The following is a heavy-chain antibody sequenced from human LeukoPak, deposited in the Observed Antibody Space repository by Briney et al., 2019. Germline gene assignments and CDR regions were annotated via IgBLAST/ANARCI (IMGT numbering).Heavy chain of an antibody. CDR3: ARGRGSDYSNYVSYYYYYMDV. CDR2: ISSSSSYI. V-gene: IGHV3-21*01. CDR1: GFTFSSYS. D-gene: IGHD4-11*01. J-gene: IGHJ6*03. Sequence: GGSLTLSCAASGFTFSSYSMNWVRQAPGKGLEWVSSISSSSSYIYYADSVKGRFTISRDNAKNSLYLQMNSLRAEDTAVYYCARGRGSDYSNYVSYYYYYMDVWGKGTTVTVSS.